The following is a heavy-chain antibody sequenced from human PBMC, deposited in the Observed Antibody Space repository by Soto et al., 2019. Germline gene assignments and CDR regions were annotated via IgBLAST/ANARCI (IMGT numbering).Heavy chain of an antibody. V-gene: IGHV3-23*01. D-gene: IGHD3-10*01. J-gene: IGHJ4*02. CDR2: VSANGQGI. Sequence: GGSLRLSWAASGFTFSSSAISWVRQAPGKGLEWVSAVSANGQGIYYADSVRGRFTISRYNSKNTVFLHIDSRSAEDTAVYYCAKDRHYPRGCFHYWGRGTRDPVSS. CDR1: GFTFSSSA. CDR3: AKDRHYPRGCFHY.